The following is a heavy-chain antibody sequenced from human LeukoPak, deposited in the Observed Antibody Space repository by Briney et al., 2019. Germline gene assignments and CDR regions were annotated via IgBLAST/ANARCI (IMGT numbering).Heavy chain of an antibody. CDR3: ARHATTLDPPEI. D-gene: IGHD2-15*01. V-gene: IGHV4-39*01. J-gene: IGHJ3*02. CDR2: IYYSGST. CDR1: GGSISSSSYY. Sequence: SETLSLTCTVSGGSISSSSYYWGWIRQPPGKGLEWIGSIYYSGSTYYNPSLKSRVTISVDTSKNQFSLKLSSVTAADTAVYYCARHATTLDPPEIWGQGTMVTVSS.